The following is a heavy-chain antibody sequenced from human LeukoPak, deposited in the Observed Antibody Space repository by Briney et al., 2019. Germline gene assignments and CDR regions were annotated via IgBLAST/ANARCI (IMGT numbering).Heavy chain of an antibody. D-gene: IGHD2-2*01. J-gene: IGHJ5*02. V-gene: IGHV1-69*05. Sequence: SVNVSCKASGGTFSSYAISWVRQAPGQGLEWMGGIIPIFGTANYAQKFQGRVTITTDESTSTAYMELSSLRSEDTAVYYCARPVVPAAMGSWFDPWGQGTLVTVSS. CDR1: GGTFSSYA. CDR2: IIPIFGTA. CDR3: ARPVVPAAMGSWFDP.